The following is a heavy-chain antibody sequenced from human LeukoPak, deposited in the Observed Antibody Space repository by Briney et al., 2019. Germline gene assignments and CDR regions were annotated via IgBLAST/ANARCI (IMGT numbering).Heavy chain of an antibody. CDR3: AREGRGSASDY. V-gene: IGHV1-2*02. Sequence: GASVKVSCKASGYTFTGYYMHWVRQAPGQGLEWMGWINPNSGGTNYAQKFQGRVTITADKSTSTAYMELSSLRSEDTAVYYCAREGRGSASDYWGQGTLVTVSS. CDR2: INPNSGGT. CDR1: GYTFTGYY. J-gene: IGHJ4*02.